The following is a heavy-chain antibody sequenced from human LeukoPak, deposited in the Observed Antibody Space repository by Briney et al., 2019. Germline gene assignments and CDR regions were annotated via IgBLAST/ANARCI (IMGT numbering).Heavy chain of an antibody. CDR1: GFTFSSYG. CDR3: ARGLYSQWLWFPDIDY. D-gene: IGHD6-19*01. Sequence: QPGRSLRLSCAASGFTFSSYGMHWVRQAPGKGLEWVAVIWYDGSNKYYADSVKGRFTISRDNSKNTLYLQMNSLRAEDTAVYYCARGLYSQWLWFPDIDYWGQGTLVTVSS. CDR2: IWYDGSNK. J-gene: IGHJ4*02. V-gene: IGHV3-33*01.